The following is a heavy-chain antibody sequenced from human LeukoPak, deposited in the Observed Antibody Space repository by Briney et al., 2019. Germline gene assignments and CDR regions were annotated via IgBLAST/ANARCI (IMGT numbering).Heavy chain of an antibody. CDR1: GFTFSDYY. V-gene: IGHV3-11*01. CDR2: ISSSGSTI. D-gene: IGHD3-9*01. CDR3: ARDTKLRYFDLFDY. J-gene: IGHJ4*02. Sequence: PGGSLRLSCAGSGFTFSDYYMSWIRQAPGKGLEWVSYISSSGSTIYYADSVKGRFTISRDNAKNSLYLQMNSLRAEDTAVYYCARDTKLRYFDLFDYWGQGTLVTVSS.